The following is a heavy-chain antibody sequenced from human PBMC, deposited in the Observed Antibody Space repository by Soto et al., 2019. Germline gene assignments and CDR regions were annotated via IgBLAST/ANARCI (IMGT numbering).Heavy chain of an antibody. D-gene: IGHD3-16*01. J-gene: IGHJ5*02. CDR2: MNPDSGNT. CDR3: ARGRFRRTWFDT. V-gene: IGHV1-8*01. Sequence: QVQLVLSGAEVKKPGASVKVSCKASGYTFTNYDIHWVRQATGQGLEWMGWMNPDSGNTGQSKQFQGRVTMTRDTSISTTYMEMSSLRSEDTAVYYCARGRFRRTWFDTWGQGTRVSVSS. CDR1: GYTFTNYD.